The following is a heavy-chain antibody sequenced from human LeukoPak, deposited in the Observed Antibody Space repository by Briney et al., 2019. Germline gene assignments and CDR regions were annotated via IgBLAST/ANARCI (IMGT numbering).Heavy chain of an antibody. CDR2: ISDSGSP. CDR1: GDSSSPFY. J-gene: IGHJ4*02. D-gene: IGHD3-3*01. CDR3: AKVSASTVSGVERQGADFEY. Sequence: SETLSLACFVSGDSSSPFYCNWIRQSPGKGLEWIGYISDSGSPNFHPSLKGRVTTSVDASKRQFSLRLTSLTAADTAVYYCAKVSASTVSGVERQGADFEYWGQGILVTVSS. V-gene: IGHV4-59*01.